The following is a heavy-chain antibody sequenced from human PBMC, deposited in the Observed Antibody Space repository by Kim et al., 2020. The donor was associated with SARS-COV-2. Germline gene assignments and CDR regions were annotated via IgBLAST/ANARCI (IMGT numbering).Heavy chain of an antibody. CDR3: ARDSGYYDSSGYYFDY. J-gene: IGHJ4*02. D-gene: IGHD3-22*01. Sequence: SLKSRVIISVDTSKNQFSLKLSSVTAADTAVYYCARDSGYYDSSGYYFDYWGQGTLVTVSS. V-gene: IGHV4-39*07.